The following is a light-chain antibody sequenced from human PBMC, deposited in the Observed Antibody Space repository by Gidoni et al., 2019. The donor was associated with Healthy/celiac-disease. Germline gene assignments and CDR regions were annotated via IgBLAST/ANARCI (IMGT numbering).Light chain of an antibody. CDR2: AAS. CDR1: QSISSY. V-gene: IGKV1-39*01. CDR3: QQSYSTVT. Sequence: DFQLTQSPSSLSASVGDRVTITCRASQSISSYLNWYQQKPGKAPKLLIYAASSLQSGVPSRFSGSGSGTDFTLTISSLQPEDFATYYCQQSYSTVTFGPGTKVDIK. J-gene: IGKJ3*01.